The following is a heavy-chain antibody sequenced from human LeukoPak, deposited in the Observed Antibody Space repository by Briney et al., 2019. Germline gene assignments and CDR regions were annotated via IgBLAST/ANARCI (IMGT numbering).Heavy chain of an antibody. CDR2: IYHSGST. D-gene: IGHD3-9*01. CDR1: GYSISSGYY. J-gene: IGHJ2*01. CDR3: ASLYYDILTGYPEGYFDL. Sequence: SETLSLTCAVSGYSISSGYYWGWIRQPPGKGLEWIGGIYHSGSTYYNPSLKSRVTISVDTSKNQFSLKLSSVTAADTAVYYCASLYYDILTGYPEGYFDLWGRGTLVTVSS. V-gene: IGHV4-38-2*01.